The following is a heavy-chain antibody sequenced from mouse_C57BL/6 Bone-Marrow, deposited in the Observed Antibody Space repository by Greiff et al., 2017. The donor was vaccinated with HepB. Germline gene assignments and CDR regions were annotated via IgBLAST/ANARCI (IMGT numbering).Heavy chain of an antibody. D-gene: IGHD1-1*01. V-gene: IGHV6-3*01. J-gene: IGHJ4*01. Sequence: EVQVVESGGGLVQPGGSMKLSCVASGFTFSNYWMNWVRQSPEKGLEWVAQIRLKSDNYATHYAESVEGRFTISRDDSKSSVYLQMNNLRAEDTGIYYCTNYGSSPYYAMDYWGQGTSVTVSS. CDR3: TNYGSSPYYAMDY. CDR2: IRLKSDNYAT. CDR1: GFTFSNYW.